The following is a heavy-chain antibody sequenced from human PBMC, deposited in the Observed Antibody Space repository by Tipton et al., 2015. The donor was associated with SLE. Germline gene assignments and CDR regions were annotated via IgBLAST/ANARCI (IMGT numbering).Heavy chain of an antibody. V-gene: IGHV4-61*02. D-gene: IGHD1-1*01. CDR3: ARDRWKSFYWFDP. CDR2: IYARGGT. Sequence: TLSLTCTVSGGSISSGSDYWSWIRQPAGKGLEWIGRIYARGGTNYNPSLKSRVTISVDTSKNQFSLKLTSVTAADTAVYYCARDRWKSFYWFDPWGQGTLVTVPS. CDR1: GGSISSGSDY. J-gene: IGHJ5*02.